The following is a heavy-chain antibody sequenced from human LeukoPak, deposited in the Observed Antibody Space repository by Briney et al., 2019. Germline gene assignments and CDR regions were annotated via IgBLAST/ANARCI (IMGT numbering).Heavy chain of an antibody. J-gene: IGHJ5*02. D-gene: IGHD2-2*01. Sequence: ASVKVSCKASGYTFTSYDINWVRQATGQGLEWMGWMNPNSGNTGYAQKFQGRVTITRNTSISTAYTELSSLRSADTAVYYCARSGVPAGYCSSTSCYNWFDPWGQGTLVTVSS. CDR2: MNPNSGNT. CDR1: GYTFTSYD. V-gene: IGHV1-8*03. CDR3: ARSGVPAGYCSSTSCYNWFDP.